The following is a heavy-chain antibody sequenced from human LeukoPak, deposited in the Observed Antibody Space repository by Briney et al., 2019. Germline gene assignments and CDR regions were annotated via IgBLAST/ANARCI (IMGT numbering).Heavy chain of an antibody. CDR2: ISHDGGAK. CDR1: GFTIRIYG. V-gene: IGHV3-30*18. CDR3: AKDWGSSDWYNYFDP. D-gene: IGHD6-19*01. Sequence: GTSLRLSCAVSGFTIRIYGMHWVRQAPGKGLEWVAMISHDGGAKYYGDSVKGRFTISRDDSKNTLYLQMNSLSTEDTALYYCAKDWGSSDWYNYFDPWGQGTLVTVSS. J-gene: IGHJ5*02.